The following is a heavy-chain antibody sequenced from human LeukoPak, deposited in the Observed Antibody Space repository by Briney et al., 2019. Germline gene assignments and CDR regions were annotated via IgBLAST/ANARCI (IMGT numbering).Heavy chain of an antibody. J-gene: IGHJ4*02. CDR2: IYHSGST. D-gene: IGHD3-22*01. Sequence: SETPSLTCTVSGYSISSGYYWGWIRQPPGKGLEWIGSIYHSGSTYYNPSLKSRVTISVDTSKNQFSLKLSSVTAADTAVYYCARNYYDSSGALDYWGQGTLVTVSS. CDR3: ARNYYDSSGALDY. CDR1: GYSISSGYY. V-gene: IGHV4-38-2*02.